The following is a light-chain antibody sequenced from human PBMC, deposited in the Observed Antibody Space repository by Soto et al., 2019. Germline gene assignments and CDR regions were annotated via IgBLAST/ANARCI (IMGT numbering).Light chain of an antibody. Sequence: QSALTQPASVSGSPGQSITISCTGTRSDVGGYNYVSWYKQNPGKAPKLVIYDVSHRPSGVSNRFFGSKSGNTASLTISGLQAEDEADYYCFSYSTSPAPIFGGGTKLTVL. V-gene: IGLV2-14*01. CDR1: RSDVGGYNY. CDR3: FSYSTSPAPI. J-gene: IGLJ2*01. CDR2: DVS.